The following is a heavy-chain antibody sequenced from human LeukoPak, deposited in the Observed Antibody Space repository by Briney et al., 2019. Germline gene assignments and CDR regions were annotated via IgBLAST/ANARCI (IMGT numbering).Heavy chain of an antibody. D-gene: IGHD3-10*01. J-gene: IGHJ3*02. CDR1: GGSISSGGYY. CDR2: IYHSGST. CDR3: ARDRSYFERPDAFDI. V-gene: IGHV4-30-2*01. Sequence: PSQTLSLTCTVSGGSISSGGYYWSWIRQPPGKGLEWIGYIYHSGSTYYNPSLKSRVTISVDRSKNQFSLKLSSVTAADTAVYYCARDRSYFERPDAFDIWGQGTMVTVSS.